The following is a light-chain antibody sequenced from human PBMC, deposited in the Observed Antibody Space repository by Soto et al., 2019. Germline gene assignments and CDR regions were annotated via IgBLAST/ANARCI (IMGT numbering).Light chain of an antibody. J-gene: IGKJ4*01. Sequence: EIVLTQSPGTLSLSPGERATLSCRASQTVRNTYLAWYQQRPGQAPRLLISGASTRATGIPDRFSGGASGTDFPLTISRLEPEDFAVYYCQQYADAPLTFGGGTKVEIK. CDR1: QTVRNTY. CDR2: GAS. CDR3: QQYADAPLT. V-gene: IGKV3-20*01.